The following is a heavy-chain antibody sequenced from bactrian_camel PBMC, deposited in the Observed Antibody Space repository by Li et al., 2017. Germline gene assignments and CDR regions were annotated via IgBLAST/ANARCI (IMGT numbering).Heavy chain of an antibody. CDR1: GYIDTYSSYC. J-gene: IGHJ6*01. CDR3: AVGHWAGRCYPAAGY. Sequence: HVQLVESGGGSVQAGGSLRLSCTASGYIDTYSSYCMGWLRQGPGKERDGVASIDPDDNTIYAGSVNGRFTISQANGKNTVTLQMNSLKPEDTAVYYCAVGHWAGRCYPAAGYWGQGTQVTVS. CDR2: IDPDDNT. V-gene: IGHV3S53*01. D-gene: IGHD1*01.